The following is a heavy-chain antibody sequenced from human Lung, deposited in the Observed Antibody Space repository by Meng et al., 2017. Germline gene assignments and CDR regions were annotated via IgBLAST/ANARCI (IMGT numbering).Heavy chain of an antibody. Sequence: LQLDGPGQGLGKPSATPSLTCTVSGGSISSSSYYLGWIRQPPGKGLEWIGSISDGGNTYYNPSLQSRVSISVDTSKNQFSLKLRSVTAADTVVYYCARVKYSSSWYLDFWGQGALVTVSS. CDR3: ARVKYSSSWYLDF. J-gene: IGHJ4*02. CDR1: GGSISSSSYY. V-gene: IGHV4-39*07. D-gene: IGHD6-13*01. CDR2: ISDGGNT.